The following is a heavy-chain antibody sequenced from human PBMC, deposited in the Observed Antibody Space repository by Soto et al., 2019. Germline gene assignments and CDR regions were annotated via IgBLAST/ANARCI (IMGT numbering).Heavy chain of an antibody. CDR3: ARDPSEGRVGNWFES. D-gene: IGHD2-2*01. CDR2: ISSTTSYV. CDR1: GFTFSRYG. J-gene: IGHJ5*01. V-gene: IGHV3-21*06. Sequence: GGSLRLSCAASGFTFSRYGMNWLRQAPGKGLEWVASISSTTSYVYYADSVKGRFSTSRDNAKNILYLEMYALRTEDTAVYYCARDPSEGRVGNWFESWGQGTLVTSPQ.